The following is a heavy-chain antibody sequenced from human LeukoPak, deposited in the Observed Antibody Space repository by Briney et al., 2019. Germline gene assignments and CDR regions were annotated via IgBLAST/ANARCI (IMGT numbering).Heavy chain of an antibody. CDR3: ARDRGNSAYGAWFDS. J-gene: IGHJ5*01. Sequence: PGGSLRLSCAASGFTFSSHDMNWVRQGLGKGLELLAYISSGSTTMDYADSVKGRFTISRDNAKNSLFLQMNSLRAEDTGIYYCARDRGNSAYGAWFDSWGQGTLVTVSS. CDR2: ISSGSTTM. V-gene: IGHV3-48*03. CDR1: GFTFSSHD. D-gene: IGHD5-12*01.